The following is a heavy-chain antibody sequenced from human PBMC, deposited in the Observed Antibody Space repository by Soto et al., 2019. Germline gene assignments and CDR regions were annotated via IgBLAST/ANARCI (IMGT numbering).Heavy chain of an antibody. Sequence: WGSLRLSCPASGFTFSDYYMSWIRQAPGKGLEWVSYISSSGSTIYYADSVKGRFTISRDNAKNSLYLQMNSLRAEDTAVYYCARVYSGYDFSVSWFDPWGQGTLVTVSS. CDR1: GFTFSDYY. D-gene: IGHD5-12*01. CDR3: ARVYSGYDFSVSWFDP. J-gene: IGHJ5*02. CDR2: ISSSGSTI. V-gene: IGHV3-11*01.